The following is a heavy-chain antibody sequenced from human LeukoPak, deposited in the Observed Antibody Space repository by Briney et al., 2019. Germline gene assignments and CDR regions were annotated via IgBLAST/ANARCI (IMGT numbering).Heavy chain of an antibody. CDR2: MYTSGDT. CDR1: GGSMSSSYHY. V-gene: IGHV4-61*02. J-gene: IGHJ4*02. D-gene: IGHD2-15*01. CDR3: ARTFCSGGNCYHFDS. Sequence: SQTLSLTCTFSGGSMSSSYHYWNWIRQPPGKGLEWIGRMYTSGDTTYNPSLQVRVTISLDTSKSQFSLKLSSVTAADTAVYYCARTFCSGGNCYHFDSWGQGILVTVSS.